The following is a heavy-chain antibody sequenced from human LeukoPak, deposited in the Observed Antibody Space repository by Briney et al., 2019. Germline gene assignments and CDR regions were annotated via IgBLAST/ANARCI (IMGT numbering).Heavy chain of an antibody. D-gene: IGHD3-10*01. CDR3: AKDLRISLGTYGSHYYYGMDV. CDR2: ISYDGSNK. J-gene: IGHJ6*02. Sequence: QSGGSLRLSCAASGFTFSSYGMHWVRQAPGKGLEWVAGISYDGSNKYYADSVKGRFTISRDNSKNTLYLQMNSLRAEDAAVYYCAKDLRISLGTYGSHYYYGMDVWGQGTTVIVSS. CDR1: GFTFSSYG. V-gene: IGHV3-30*18.